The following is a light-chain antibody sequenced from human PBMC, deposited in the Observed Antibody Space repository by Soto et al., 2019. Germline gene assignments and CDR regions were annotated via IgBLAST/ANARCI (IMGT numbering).Light chain of an antibody. V-gene: IGKV3-15*01. CDR3: QQYDEWPPSYT. Sequence: EIVMTQSPATLSVSPGERATLSCRASQSVSNNLAWFQQKPGQAPRLLIYDASTRATGIPARITGSGSGTEFTLTISSLQSEDFAVYYCQQYDEWPPSYTFGQGTKLEI. CDR2: DAS. J-gene: IGKJ2*01. CDR1: QSVSNN.